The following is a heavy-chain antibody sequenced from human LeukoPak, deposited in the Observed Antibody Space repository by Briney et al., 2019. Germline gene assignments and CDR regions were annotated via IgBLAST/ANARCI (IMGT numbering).Heavy chain of an antibody. V-gene: IGHV3-30*18. Sequence: GGFLRLSCAASGFTFSSYGMPWVRQAPGKGLEWVAVISYDGSNKYYADSVKGRFTISRDNSKNTLYLQMNSLRAEDTAVYYCAKGHGRPIYYYYGMDVWGQGTTVTVSS. J-gene: IGHJ6*02. CDR2: ISYDGSNK. CDR3: AKGHGRPIYYYYGMDV. CDR1: GFTFSSYG.